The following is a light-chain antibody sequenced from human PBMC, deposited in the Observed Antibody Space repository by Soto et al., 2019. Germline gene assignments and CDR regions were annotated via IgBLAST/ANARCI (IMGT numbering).Light chain of an antibody. CDR3: QQYGSSPRT. J-gene: IGKJ4*01. Sequence: EIVLTQSPGTLSLSPGERATLACRASQSVSSSYVAWYQQKPGQAPRLLRYGASSRATCIPDRFSGSGSGTDFTLTISRLEPEDFAVYYCQQYGSSPRTFGGGTKVDIK. CDR2: GAS. V-gene: IGKV3-20*01. CDR1: QSVSSSY.